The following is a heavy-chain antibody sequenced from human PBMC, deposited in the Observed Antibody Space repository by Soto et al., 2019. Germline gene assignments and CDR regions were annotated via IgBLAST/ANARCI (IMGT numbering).Heavy chain of an antibody. CDR1: GFTFSSYS. CDR3: ARRGAADAFDI. CDR2: ISSSSSTI. J-gene: IGHJ3*02. V-gene: IGHV3-48*01. Sequence: PGGSLRLSCAASGFTFSSYSMNWVRQAPGKGLEWVSYISSSSSTIYYADSVKGRFTISRDNAKNSLYLQMNSLRAEDTAVYYCARRGAADAFDIWGQGTMVTVSS.